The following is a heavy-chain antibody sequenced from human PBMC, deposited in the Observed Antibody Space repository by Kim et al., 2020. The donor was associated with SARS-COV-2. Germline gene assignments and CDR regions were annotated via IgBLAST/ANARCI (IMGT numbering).Heavy chain of an antibody. D-gene: IGHD3-22*01. J-gene: IGHJ3*02. CDR1: GFSFSSYG. CDR3: AKEGYYDSSGYYQDRDAFDI. V-gene: IGHV3-33*06. CDR2: IWYDGSNK. Sequence: GGSLRLSCAASGFSFSSYGMHWVHQAPGKGLEWVAVIWYDGSNKYYADSVKGRFTISRDNSKNTLYLQMNSLRAEDTAVYYCAKEGYYDSSGYYQDRDAFDIWGQGTMVTVSS.